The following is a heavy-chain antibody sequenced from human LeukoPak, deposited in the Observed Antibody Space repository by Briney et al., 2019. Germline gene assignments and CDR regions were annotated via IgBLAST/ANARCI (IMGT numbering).Heavy chain of an antibody. Sequence: PSETLSLTCTVSGGSISSYYWSWIRQPPGKGLEWIGYIYYSGSTNYNPPLKSRVTISVDTSKNQFSLKLSSVTAADTAVYYCATVSGSYYDPVDYWGQGTLVTASS. J-gene: IGHJ4*02. CDR2: IYYSGST. V-gene: IGHV4-59*01. CDR1: GGSISSYY. CDR3: ATVSGSYYDPVDY. D-gene: IGHD3-10*01.